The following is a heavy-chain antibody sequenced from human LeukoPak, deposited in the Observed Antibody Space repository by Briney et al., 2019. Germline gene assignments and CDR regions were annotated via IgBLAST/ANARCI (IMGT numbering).Heavy chain of an antibody. D-gene: IGHD6-19*01. CDR1: AYSISSGYY. J-gene: IGHJ4*02. Sequence: SETLSLTSTISAYSISSGYYGGWTRQPPGEGLEWIGSIYHSGSTYYNPCLKSPVTISLATSENQFSLKLSAVAAADTAVYYCGRDLYSSGWGYFDYWGQGTLVTVS. CDR2: IYHSGST. V-gene: IGHV4-38-2*02. CDR3: GRDLYSSGWGYFDY.